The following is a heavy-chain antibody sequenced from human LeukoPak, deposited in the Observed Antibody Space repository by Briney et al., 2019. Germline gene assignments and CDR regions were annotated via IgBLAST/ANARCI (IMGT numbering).Heavy chain of an antibody. CDR1: GGTFSSYT. D-gene: IGHD2-2*01. Sequence: SVKVSCKASGGTFSSYTISWVRQAPGQGLEWMGRIIPILGIANYAQKFQGRVTITADKSTSTAYMELSSLRADDTAVYYCARYCSSTSCYHKDYWGQGTLVTVSS. CDR3: ARYCSSTSCYHKDY. CDR2: IIPILGIA. J-gene: IGHJ4*02. V-gene: IGHV1-69*02.